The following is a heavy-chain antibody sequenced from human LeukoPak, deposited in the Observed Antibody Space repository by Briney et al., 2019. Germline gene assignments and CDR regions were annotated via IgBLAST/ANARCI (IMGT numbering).Heavy chain of an antibody. J-gene: IGHJ5*02. CDR1: GYTFTNYD. Sequence: ASVKVSCKASGYTFTNYDINWVRQAPGEGPEWMGWMNSNSGNTGYAQKFQGRVAMTRNTAISTAYMELSSLKSEDTAVYYCARGGYWWYDFGGVGLDPWGQGTLVTVSS. V-gene: IGHV1-8*01. CDR2: MNSNSGNT. D-gene: IGHD3-16*01. CDR3: ARGGYWWYDFGGVGLDP.